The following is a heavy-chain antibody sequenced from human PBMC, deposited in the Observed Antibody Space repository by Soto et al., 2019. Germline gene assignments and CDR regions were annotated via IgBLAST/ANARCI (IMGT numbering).Heavy chain of an antibody. CDR2: IADSRDRT. V-gene: IGHV3-23*01. J-gene: IGHJ4*02. Sequence: EVQLLESGGGLVQPGGSLRLSCAESGFTFRSSAMSWVRQAPGKGLEWVSVIADSRDRTYYADSVKGRFTISRDNSKNTLYLQMPTLRAEDTATYYCAKGIDWGQGTRVTVSS. CDR1: GFTFRSSA. CDR3: AKGID. D-gene: IGHD3-16*02.